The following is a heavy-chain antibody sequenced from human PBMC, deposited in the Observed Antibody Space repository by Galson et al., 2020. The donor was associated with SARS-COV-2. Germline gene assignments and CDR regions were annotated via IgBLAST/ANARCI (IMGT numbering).Heavy chain of an antibody. V-gene: IGHV4-34*01. CDR2: INHSGST. CDR1: GGSFSGYY. Sequence: SETLSLTCAVYGGSFSGYYWSWIRQPPGKGLEWIGEINHSGSTNYNPSLKSRVTISVDTSKNQFSLKLSSVTAADTAVYYCARGPPYWSHYWGQGTLVTVSS. CDR3: ARGPPYWSHY. J-gene: IGHJ4*02. D-gene: IGHD2-15*01.